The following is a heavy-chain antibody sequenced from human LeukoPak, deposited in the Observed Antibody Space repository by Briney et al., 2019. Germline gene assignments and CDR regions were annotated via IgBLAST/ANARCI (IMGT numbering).Heavy chain of an antibody. D-gene: IGHD3-22*01. V-gene: IGHV4-59*01. CDR3: ARLDYDSSVYHPYNWFDL. CDR2: IYYSGST. CDR1: GDSITSYY. J-gene: IGHJ5*02. Sequence: SETLSLTCTVSGDSITSYYWSWVRQPPGKGLQWIGCIYYSGSTNYNPSLKSRVTMSVDTSKNQFSLKLTSVTAADTALYYCARLDYDSSVYHPYNWFDLWGQGILVTVFS.